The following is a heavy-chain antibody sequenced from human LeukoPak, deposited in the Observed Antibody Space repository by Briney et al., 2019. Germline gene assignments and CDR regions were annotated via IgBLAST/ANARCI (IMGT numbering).Heavy chain of an antibody. Sequence: GGSLRLSCAASGFTFSSYSMNWVRQAPGKGLEWVSSISSSSSYIYYADSVKGRFTISRDNAKNSLYLQMNSLRAEDTAVYYCAREDSSGYYYVGYWGQGTLVTVSS. CDR1: GFTFSSYS. CDR2: ISSSSSYI. V-gene: IGHV3-21*01. CDR3: AREDSSGYYYVGY. D-gene: IGHD3-22*01. J-gene: IGHJ4*02.